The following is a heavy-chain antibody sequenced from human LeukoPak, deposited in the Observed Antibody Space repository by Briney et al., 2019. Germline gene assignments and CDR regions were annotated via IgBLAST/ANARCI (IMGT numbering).Heavy chain of an antibody. CDR1: GGSVSSGDYY. D-gene: IGHD2-15*01. V-gene: IGHV4-30-4*01. Sequence: PSETLSLTCTVSGGSVSSGDYYWSWIRQPPGKGLEWIGYFCHSASTYYNPSLKSRVSISVDTAKNQFSLKLTSVTAADTAVYYCASIVVAAAAIDYWGQGTLVTVSS. CDR3: ASIVVAAAAIDY. J-gene: IGHJ4*02. CDR2: FCHSAST.